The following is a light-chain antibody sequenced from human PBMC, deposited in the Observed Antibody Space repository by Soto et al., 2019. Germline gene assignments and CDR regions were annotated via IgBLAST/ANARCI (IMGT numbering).Light chain of an antibody. CDR1: NIGSKS. CDR3: QVWDSSSDHHVV. CDR2: DDS. J-gene: IGLJ2*01. V-gene: IGLV3-21*02. Sequence: SYELTQPPSVSVAPGQTARITCGGNNIGSKSVHWYQQKPGQAPVLVVYDDSDRPSGIPKRFSGSNSGNTATLTISRVEAGDEADYYCQVWDSSSDHHVVFGGGTKLTVL.